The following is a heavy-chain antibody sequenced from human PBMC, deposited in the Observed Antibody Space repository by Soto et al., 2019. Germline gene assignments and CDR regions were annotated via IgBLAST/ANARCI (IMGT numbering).Heavy chain of an antibody. J-gene: IGHJ4*02. CDR2: SNAGNGNT. CDR3: ARGITLPTPLDY. D-gene: IGHD1-20*01. CDR1: GYTFTSYA. V-gene: IGHV1-3*01. Sequence: ASVKVSCKASGYTFTSYAMHWVRQAPGQRLEWMGWSNAGNGNTKYSQKFQGRVTITRDTSASTAYMELSSLRSEDTAVYYGARGITLPTPLDYWGQGTLVTVSS.